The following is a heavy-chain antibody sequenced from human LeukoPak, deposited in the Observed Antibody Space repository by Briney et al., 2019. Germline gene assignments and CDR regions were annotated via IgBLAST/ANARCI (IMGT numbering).Heavy chain of an antibody. D-gene: IGHD3-9*01. J-gene: IGHJ4*02. CDR3: ANLGMVYNILTGFRRPQTDDY. V-gene: IGHV3-21*01. Sequence: GRSLRLSCAASGFTFSSYSMNWVRQAPGKGLEWVSSISSSSSYIYYADSVKGRFTISRDNSKNTLYLQMNSLRAEDTAVYYCANLGMVYNILTGFRRPQTDDYWGQGTLVTVSS. CDR1: GFTFSSYS. CDR2: ISSSSSYI.